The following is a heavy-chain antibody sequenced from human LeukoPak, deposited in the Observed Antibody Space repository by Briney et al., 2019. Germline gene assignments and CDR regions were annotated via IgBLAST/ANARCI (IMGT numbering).Heavy chain of an antibody. CDR1: GYSFTSHW. V-gene: IGHV5-51*01. CDR2: IYPGDSDT. J-gene: IGHJ4*02. Sequence: GESLKISCKGSGYSFTSHWIGWVRQMPGKGLEWMGIIYPGDSDTRYSPSFQGQVTISADKSISTAYLQWSSLKASDTAMYYCARQITMVRGVIILDYWGQGTLVTVSS. D-gene: IGHD3-10*01. CDR3: ARQITMVRGVIILDY.